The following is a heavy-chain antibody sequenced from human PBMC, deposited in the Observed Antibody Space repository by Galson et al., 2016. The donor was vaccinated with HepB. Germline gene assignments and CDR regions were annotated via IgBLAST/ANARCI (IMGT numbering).Heavy chain of an antibody. D-gene: IGHD3-3*01. J-gene: IGHJ3*02. CDR2: IYTVGST. Sequence: SETLSLTCSVSGGSISDYSWSWIRQPAGKGLEWIGRIYTVGSTNSKPSLRSRVTMSVDTSKNQFSLILNSVTAADTAVYYRATRPTFTIFGVVIYTYAFDIWGQGTMVTVSS. V-gene: IGHV4-4*07. CDR3: ATRPTFTIFGVVIYTYAFDI. CDR1: GGSISDYS.